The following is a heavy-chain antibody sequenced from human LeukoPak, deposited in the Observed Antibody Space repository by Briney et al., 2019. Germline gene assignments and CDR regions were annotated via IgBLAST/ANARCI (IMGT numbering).Heavy chain of an antibody. J-gene: IGHJ6*03. Sequence: ASVKVSCKASGYTFSGYYMHWVRQAPGQGLEWMGWISAYNGNTNYAQKLQGRVTMTTDTSTSTAYMELRSLRSDDTAVYYCARILPTTGYYMDVWGKGTTVTVSS. CDR1: GYTFSGYY. CDR3: ARILPTTGYYMDV. D-gene: IGHD1-26*01. V-gene: IGHV1-18*01. CDR2: ISAYNGNT.